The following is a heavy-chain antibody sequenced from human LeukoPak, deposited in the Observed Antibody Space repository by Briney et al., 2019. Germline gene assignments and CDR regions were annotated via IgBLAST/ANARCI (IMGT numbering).Heavy chain of an antibody. CDR3: ARVAPNYYYDSSECFDY. D-gene: IGHD3-22*01. J-gene: IGHJ4*02. V-gene: IGHV3-7*01. CDR2: IKQDGSEK. Sequence: GSLRLSCAASGFTFSSYWMSWVRQAPGKGPEWVANIKQDGSEKYYVDSVKGRFTISRDNAKNSLYLQMNSLRAEDTAVYYCARVAPNYYYDSSECFDYWGQGTLVTVSS. CDR1: GFTFSSYW.